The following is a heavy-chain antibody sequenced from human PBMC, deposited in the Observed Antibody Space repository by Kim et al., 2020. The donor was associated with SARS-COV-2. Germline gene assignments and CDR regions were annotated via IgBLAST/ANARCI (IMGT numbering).Heavy chain of an antibody. D-gene: IGHD6-19*01. J-gene: IGHJ4*02. CDR2: IWYDGSNE. Sequence: GGSLRLSCAASGFTFSSYGMHWVRQAPGKGLEWVAVIWYDGSNEYYADSVKGRFTISRDNSKNTLYLQMNSLRAEDTAVYYCARNIAVARAWYFDYWGQGTLVTVSS. CDR3: ARNIAVARAWYFDY. V-gene: IGHV3-33*01. CDR1: GFTFSSYG.